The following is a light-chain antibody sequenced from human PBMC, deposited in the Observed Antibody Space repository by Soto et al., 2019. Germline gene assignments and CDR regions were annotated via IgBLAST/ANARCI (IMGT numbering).Light chain of an antibody. CDR1: SSNIGNNR. CDR2: DND. V-gene: IGLV1-51*01. J-gene: IGLJ2*01. CDR3: GTWDSSLNIGV. Sequence: QSVLTQPPSVSAAPGQTVTISCSGSSSNIGNNRVSWYQQLPGTAPKLVISDNDYRPSGIPVRFSGSRSGTSATLDITGLQTGDEADYYCGTWDSSLNIGVFGGGTKVTVL.